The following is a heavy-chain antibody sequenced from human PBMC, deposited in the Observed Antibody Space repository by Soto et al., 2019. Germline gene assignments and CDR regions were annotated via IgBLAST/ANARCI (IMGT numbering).Heavy chain of an antibody. Sequence: QVQLQESGPGLVKPSQTLSLTCTVSGGSISSGGYYWSWIRQHPGKGLEWIGYIYYSGSTYYNPSLKNRVTISVETYKNQFSLKLSSVTAADTAVYYCERDSGYVSHAFEIWGQGTKVTVSS. CDR2: IYYSGST. V-gene: IGHV4-31*03. CDR3: ERDSGYVSHAFEI. D-gene: IGHD5-12*01. J-gene: IGHJ3*02. CDR1: GGSISSGGYY.